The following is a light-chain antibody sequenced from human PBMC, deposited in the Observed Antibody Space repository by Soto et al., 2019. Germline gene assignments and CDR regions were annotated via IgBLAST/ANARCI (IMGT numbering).Light chain of an antibody. J-gene: IGKJ1*01. Sequence: EIVMTQSPATLSVSPGERATLSCRASQSVSSSYLAWYQQKPGQAPRLLIYGASSRATGIPDRFSGSGSGTDFTLTISRLEPEDFAVYYCQQYGSSFTWTFGQGTKVDNK. V-gene: IGKV3-20*01. CDR3: QQYGSSFTWT. CDR1: QSVSSSY. CDR2: GAS.